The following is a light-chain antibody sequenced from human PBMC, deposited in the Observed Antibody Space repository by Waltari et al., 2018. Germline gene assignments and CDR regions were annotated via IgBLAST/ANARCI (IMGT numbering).Light chain of an antibody. CDR1: QNSSRY. J-gene: IGKJ1*01. CDR3: QQSYSTPRT. Sequence: DIQMTQSPSSLSASVGDRVTITCRASQNSSRYLNWYQQKPGKAPKLLVYAASSLQSGVPSRFSGSGSGTDFTLTISSLQPEDFATYYCQQSYSTPRTFGQGTKVEIK. CDR2: AAS. V-gene: IGKV1-39*01.